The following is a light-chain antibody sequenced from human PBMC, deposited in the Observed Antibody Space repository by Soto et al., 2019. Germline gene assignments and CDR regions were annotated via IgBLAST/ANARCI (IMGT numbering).Light chain of an antibody. Sequence: DIQMTQSPSSLSASVGDRVTITCRASQGISNYLAWYQQKPGKVPKLLIYAASTLHSGVPSRFSGSGSGTDFTLTISSLQPEDVAIYYCQKYNSAPRTFGQGTKVEIK. CDR2: AAS. CDR1: QGISNY. CDR3: QKYNSAPRT. V-gene: IGKV1-27*01. J-gene: IGKJ1*01.